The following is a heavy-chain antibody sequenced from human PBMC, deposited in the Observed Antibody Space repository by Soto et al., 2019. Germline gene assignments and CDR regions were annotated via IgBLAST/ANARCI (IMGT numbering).Heavy chain of an antibody. CDR1: GFNFSSFV. V-gene: IGHV1-58*01. D-gene: IGHD6-6*01. J-gene: IGHJ3*02. CDR3: ARDVAAGPRGDAFDI. CDR2: IVVGSGNT. Sequence: SVKVLRKGSGFNFSSFVLQGVRNARGQRLEWIGWIVVGSGNTNYAQKLQGRVTMTTDTSTSTAYMELRSLRSDDTAVYYCARDVAAGPRGDAFDIWGQGTMVTVSS.